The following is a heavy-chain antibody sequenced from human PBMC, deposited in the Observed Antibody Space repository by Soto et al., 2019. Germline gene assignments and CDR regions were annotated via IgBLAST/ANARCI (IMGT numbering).Heavy chain of an antibody. J-gene: IGHJ5*02. V-gene: IGHV3-15*01. Sequence: EVQLVESGGGLVKPGGSLRLSCAASRFTFSNAWMSWVRQAPGKGLEWVGRIKRKSDGGTKDYAAPVKGRFTISREDSKNTLYSQMNSLKTEDTAVYSCTPYLYCRGTSFYPENWFDAWGQGNLVTVSS. D-gene: IGHD2-2*01. CDR1: RFTFSNAW. CDR2: IKRKSDGGTK. CDR3: TPYLYCRGTSFYPENWFDA.